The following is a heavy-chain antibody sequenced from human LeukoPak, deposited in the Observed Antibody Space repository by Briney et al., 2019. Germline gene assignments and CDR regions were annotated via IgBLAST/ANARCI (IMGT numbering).Heavy chain of an antibody. Sequence: PGGSLRLSRAVSGLTFNNYAMSWVRQAPGKGLEWVSAISKSGDHTYYAASAKGRFIIYRDNSKNTQYLQMNSLRAEDTAVYYCATSWGPDTSAFRWGRDGMDVWGQGTTVIVS. CDR3: ATSWGPDTSAFRWGRDGMDV. CDR2: ISKSGDHT. D-gene: IGHD3-16*01. J-gene: IGHJ6*02. V-gene: IGHV3-23*01. CDR1: GLTFNNYA.